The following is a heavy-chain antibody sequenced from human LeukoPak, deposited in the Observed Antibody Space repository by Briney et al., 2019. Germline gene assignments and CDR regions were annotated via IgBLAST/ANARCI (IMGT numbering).Heavy chain of an antibody. Sequence: ASVKVSCKASGCTFTGYYMHWVRHAPGQGLEWMGWINPNSGGTNYAQKFQGRVTMTRDTSISTAYMELSRLRSDDTAVYYCARDGEGSHYIDYWGQGTLVTVSS. CDR1: GCTFTGYY. CDR2: INPNSGGT. V-gene: IGHV1-2*02. CDR3: ARDGEGSHYIDY. J-gene: IGHJ4*02. D-gene: IGHD3-10*01.